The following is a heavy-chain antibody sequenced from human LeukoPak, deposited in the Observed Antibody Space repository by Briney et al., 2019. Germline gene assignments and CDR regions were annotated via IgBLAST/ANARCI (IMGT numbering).Heavy chain of an antibody. J-gene: IGHJ4*02. CDR3: ARVDNTGIYDY. D-gene: IGHD5-12*01. V-gene: IGHV4-61*02. CDR2: IYTSGST. Sequence: PSQTLSLTCTVSGGSISSGSYYWSWIRQPAGKGLEWIGRIYTSGSTNYNPSLKSRVTISVDTSKNQFSLKLSFVTAADTAVYYCARVDNTGIYDYWGQGTLVTVSS. CDR1: GGSISSGSYY.